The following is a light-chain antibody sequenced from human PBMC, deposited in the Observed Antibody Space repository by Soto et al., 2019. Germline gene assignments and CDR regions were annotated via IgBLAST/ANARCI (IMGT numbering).Light chain of an antibody. CDR2: EVS. CDR1: SSDVGGYNY. J-gene: IGLJ2*01. CDR3: PSYRSSTTRVV. Sequence: QSVLTQPASVSGSPGQSITISCTGTSSDVGGYNYVSWYQQHPGKAPKLIIYEVSNRPSGVSNRFSGSKSGNTASLTISGLQAEDEADYSCPSYRSSTTRVVFGGGTKLTVL. V-gene: IGLV2-14*01.